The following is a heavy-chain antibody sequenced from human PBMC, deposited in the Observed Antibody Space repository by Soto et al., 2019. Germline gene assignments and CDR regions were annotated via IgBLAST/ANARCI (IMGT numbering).Heavy chain of an antibody. D-gene: IGHD3-10*01. V-gene: IGHV1-8*01. CDR1: GYTFTSYD. J-gene: IGHJ3*02. CDR3: ARGIKYYTSGDDALDI. CDR2: MNPNSGNT. Sequence: QVQLVQSEAEVKKPGASVKVSCKASGYTFTSYDINWVRQATGQGLEWMGWMNPNSGNTGYAQKFQGRVTMTRNTSKSTAYMTRRSLGSEGTAVYYCARGIKYYTSGDDALDIWGQGTVVTVSS.